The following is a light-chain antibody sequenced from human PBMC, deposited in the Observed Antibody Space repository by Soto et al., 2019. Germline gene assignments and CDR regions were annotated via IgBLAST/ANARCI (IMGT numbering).Light chain of an antibody. J-gene: IGKJ4*01. CDR2: DAS. CDR1: QSVSSY. CDR3: QQRANWPLT. V-gene: IGKV3-11*01. Sequence: EIVLTQSPATLSLSPRERATLSCRASQSVSSYFAWYQQNPGQAPRLLIYDASNRATGIPARFSGSGSGTDFTLTISSLEPEDLAIYYCQQRANWPLTFGGGTKVEIK.